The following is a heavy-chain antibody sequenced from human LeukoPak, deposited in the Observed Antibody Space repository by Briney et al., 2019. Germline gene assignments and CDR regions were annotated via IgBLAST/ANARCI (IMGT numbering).Heavy chain of an antibody. Sequence: GESLKISCKGSGYTFANYRIAWVRQMPGQGLEWMGIINPADSDTRYSPSFPGQSLISVEKSIYTAYLHWDSLQPSDTAMYFCAIVTSISTRGTRNFHYWGQGTLVTVSS. V-gene: IGHV5-51*01. CDR1: GYTFANYR. CDR3: AIVTSISTRGTRNFHY. D-gene: IGHD1-26*01. CDR2: INPADSDT. J-gene: IGHJ4*02.